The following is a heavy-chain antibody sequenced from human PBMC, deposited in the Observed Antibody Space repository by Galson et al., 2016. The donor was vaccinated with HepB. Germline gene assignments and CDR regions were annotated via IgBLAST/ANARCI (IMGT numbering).Heavy chain of an antibody. J-gene: IGHJ4*02. D-gene: IGHD3-22*01. Sequence: SLRLSCAASGLTFSRYWMHWVRQVPGKGLEWVSHINSDGSSTDYADSVKGRFTISRDNAKNTLYLQMDSLGAEDTAVYYCVTYYYDSGGYSYWGQGTLVTVAS. CDR2: INSDGSST. V-gene: IGHV3-74*01. CDR1: GLTFSRYW. CDR3: VTYYYDSGGYSY.